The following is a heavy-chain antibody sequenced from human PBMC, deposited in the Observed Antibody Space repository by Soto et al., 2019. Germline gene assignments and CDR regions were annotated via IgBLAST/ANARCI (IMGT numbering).Heavy chain of an antibody. CDR1: GYNFKTYW. V-gene: IGHV5-51*01. CDR3: ARQQRYMATIHNDAFDI. D-gene: IGHD3-16*02. J-gene: IGHJ3*02. Sequence: PGESLKISCKGFGYNFKTYWIAWVRQMPGQGLEWMGIIYPGDSDTTYSPSFQGQVTISVDKTISTAYLQLSSLKASDTAMYYCARQQRYMATIHNDAFDIWGQGTMVTVSS. CDR2: IYPGDSDT.